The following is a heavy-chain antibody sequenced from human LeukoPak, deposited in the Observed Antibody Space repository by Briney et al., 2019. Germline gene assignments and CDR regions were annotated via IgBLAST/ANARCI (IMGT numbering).Heavy chain of an antibody. Sequence: SETLSLTCTVSGGSISSYYWSWIRQPPGKGLEWIGYIYYSGSTNYNPSLKSRVTISVDTSKNQFSLKLSSVTAADTAVYYCARGGSGYDPIDYWGQGTLVTVSS. CDR1: GGSISSYY. CDR2: IYYSGST. D-gene: IGHD5-12*01. V-gene: IGHV4-59*01. J-gene: IGHJ4*02. CDR3: ARGGSGYDPIDY.